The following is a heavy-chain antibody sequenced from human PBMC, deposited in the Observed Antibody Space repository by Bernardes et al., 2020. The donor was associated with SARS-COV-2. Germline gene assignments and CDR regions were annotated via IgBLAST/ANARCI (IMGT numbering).Heavy chain of an antibody. V-gene: IGHV4-59*11. CDR2: VYFTGNT. Sequence: SETLSLTCTVSGGLIGSHYWSWIRQSPGKGLEWIRNVYFTGNTNHNPSLRSRAIIGIDTSKSQFSLRLNSVTAADAAVYYCARDVFLGSSWDQSYYGMDVWGQGTTVTVSS. CDR3: ARDVFLGSSWDQSYYGMDV. J-gene: IGHJ6*02. D-gene: IGHD6-13*01. CDR1: GGLIGSHY.